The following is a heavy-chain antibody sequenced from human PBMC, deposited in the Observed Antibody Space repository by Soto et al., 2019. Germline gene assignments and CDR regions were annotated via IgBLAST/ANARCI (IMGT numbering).Heavy chain of an antibody. Sequence: LSLTCAVSGGSIIIGVYSWSWIRQPPGKGLEWIGYIYHSGSTYYNPSLKSRVTISVDRSKNQFSLKLSSVTAADTAVYYCARVPDRWGQGTLVTVSS. CDR3: ARVPDR. V-gene: IGHV4-30-2*01. J-gene: IGHJ5*02. CDR1: GGSIIIGVYS. D-gene: IGHD2-2*01. CDR2: IYHSGST.